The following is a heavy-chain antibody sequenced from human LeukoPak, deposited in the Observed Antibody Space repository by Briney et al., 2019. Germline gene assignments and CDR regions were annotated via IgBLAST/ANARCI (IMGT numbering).Heavy chain of an antibody. V-gene: IGHV3-30-3*01. D-gene: IGHD2-2*01. CDR3: ARDLPPVEAAISNYYYSYCMDV. J-gene: IGHJ6*02. Sequence: PGGSLRLSCAASGFTFISYAMHWVRHAPGKGLEWVGAISYDGSNKYYADSVKGRFTISRNNSKNTLYLRMDSMRADDTAVYYCARDLPPVEAAISNYYYSYCMDVWGQGTPVTVSS. CDR1: GFTFISYA. CDR2: ISYDGSNK.